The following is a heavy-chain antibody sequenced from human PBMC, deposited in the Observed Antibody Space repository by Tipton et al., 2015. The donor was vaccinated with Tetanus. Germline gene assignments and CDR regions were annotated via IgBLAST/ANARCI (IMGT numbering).Heavy chain of an antibody. CDR2: MYSGGDT. CDR3: VRDGGSSGWLAY. Sequence: LSLTCTVSGGSVSSSDYYWGWVRQSPGKGLEWVSVMYSGGDTYYVDSVKGRFSISRDNAKNTLYLQMNSLRVEDTAVYYCVRDGGSSGWLAYWGQGTLVTVSS. D-gene: IGHD6-19*01. V-gene: IGHV3-53*01. CDR1: GGSVSSSDYY. J-gene: IGHJ4*02.